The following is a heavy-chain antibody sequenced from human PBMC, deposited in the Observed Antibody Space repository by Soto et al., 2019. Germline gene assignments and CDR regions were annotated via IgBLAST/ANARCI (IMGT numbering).Heavy chain of an antibody. Sequence: GGSLRLSCAASGFTFSSYGMHWVRQAPGKGLEWVAVISYDGSNKYYADSVKGRFTISRDNSKNTLYLQMNSLRAEDTAVYYCAKGSGMDVWGQGTTVTVSS. CDR1: GFTFSSYG. CDR2: ISYDGSNK. V-gene: IGHV3-30*18. CDR3: AKGSGMDV. J-gene: IGHJ6*02.